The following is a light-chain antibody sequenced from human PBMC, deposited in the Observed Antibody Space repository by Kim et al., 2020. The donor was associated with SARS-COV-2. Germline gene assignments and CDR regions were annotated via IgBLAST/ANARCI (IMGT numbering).Light chain of an antibody. J-gene: IGKJ1*01. Sequence: DIVMTQSPDSLAVSLGERATINCKSSQSVLYSSDNKNYLAWYQQKPGQPPKLLIYWASTRESGVPDRFSGSGYGTDFTLTISSLQAEDVALYYCQQYYSAPWTFGQGTKVDIK. V-gene: IGKV4-1*01. CDR1: QSVLYSSDNKNY. CDR3: QQYYSAPWT. CDR2: WAS.